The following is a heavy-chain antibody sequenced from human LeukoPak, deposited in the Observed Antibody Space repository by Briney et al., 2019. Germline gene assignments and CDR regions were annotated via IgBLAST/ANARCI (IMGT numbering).Heavy chain of an antibody. J-gene: IGHJ5*02. CDR1: GYTFTSYY. Sequence: ASVKVSCKASGYTFTSYYIHWVRQAPGQGLEWMGVINPSGGGTSYAQKFQGRVTMTRDTSTSTVYMDLRSLRSEDTAVYFCARDMLAVPSNWFDPWGQGALVTVSS. D-gene: IGHD2-8*01. CDR2: INPSGGGT. CDR3: ARDMLAVPSNWFDP. V-gene: IGHV1-46*01.